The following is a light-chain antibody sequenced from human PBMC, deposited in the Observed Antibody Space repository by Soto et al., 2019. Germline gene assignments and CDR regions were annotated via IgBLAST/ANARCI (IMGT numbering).Light chain of an antibody. V-gene: IGKV2-24*01. CDR3: LQATHFPWT. J-gene: IGKJ1*01. Sequence: EIVTTQNKLSLSVTPRQPSSISCKSSQILLHSDGNTYLSWLQQRPGQPPRLLIHKISNRFSGVPDRFSGSGAGTEFTLKISRVEAEDVGVYYCLQATHFPWTFGQGTKVDIK. CDR2: KIS. CDR1: QILLHSDGNTY.